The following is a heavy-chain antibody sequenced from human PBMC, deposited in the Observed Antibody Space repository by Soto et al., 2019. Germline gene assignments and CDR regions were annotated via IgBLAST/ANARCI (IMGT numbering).Heavy chain of an antibody. D-gene: IGHD2-8*01. CDR3: AKEDWLNCTNGVCPIHSAYYYYYMDV. J-gene: IGHJ6*03. Sequence: QVQLVESGGGVVQPGRSLRLSCAASGFTFSSYGMHWVRRAPGKGLEWVAVISYDGSNKYYADSVKGRFTISRDNSKNTLYLQMNSLRAEDTAVYYCAKEDWLNCTNGVCPIHSAYYYYYMDVWGKGTTVTVSS. V-gene: IGHV3-30*18. CDR1: GFTFSSYG. CDR2: ISYDGSNK.